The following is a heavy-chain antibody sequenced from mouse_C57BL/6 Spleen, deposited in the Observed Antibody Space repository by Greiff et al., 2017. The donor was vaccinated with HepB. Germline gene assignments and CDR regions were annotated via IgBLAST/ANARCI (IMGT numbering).Heavy chain of an antibody. CDR2: ISDGGSYT. CDR1: GFTFSSYA. D-gene: IGHD1-1*01. J-gene: IGHJ4*01. V-gene: IGHV5-4*01. Sequence: EVHLVESGGGLVKPGGSLKLSCAASGFTFSSYAMSWVRQTPEKRLEWVATISDGGSYTYYPDNVKGRFTISRDNAKNNLYLQMSHLKSEDTAMYYCARGDYYGSSDAMDYWGQGTSVTVSS. CDR3: ARGDYYGSSDAMDY.